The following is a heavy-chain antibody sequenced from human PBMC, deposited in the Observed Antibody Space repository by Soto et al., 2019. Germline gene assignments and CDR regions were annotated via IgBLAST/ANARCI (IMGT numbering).Heavy chain of an antibody. Sequence: ASVKVSCKASGYTFTRYGISWVRQAPGQGLEWMGWISAYNGNTNYAQKLQGRVTMTTDTSTSTAYMELRSLRSDDTAVYYCARLRLHYDSSGYHAPDFDYWGQGTLVTVSS. V-gene: IGHV1-18*01. CDR3: ARLRLHYDSSGYHAPDFDY. CDR2: ISAYNGNT. J-gene: IGHJ4*02. CDR1: GYTFTRYG. D-gene: IGHD3-22*01.